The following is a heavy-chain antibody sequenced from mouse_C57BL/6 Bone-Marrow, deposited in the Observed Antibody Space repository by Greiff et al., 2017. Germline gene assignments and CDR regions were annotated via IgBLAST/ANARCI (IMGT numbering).Heavy chain of an antibody. CDR1: GYTFTSYG. CDR3: AREAYGYDRYFDV. CDR2: IYPRSGNT. V-gene: IGHV1-81*01. Sequence: QVQLQQSGAELARPGASVKLSCKASGYTFTSYGISWVKQRTGQGLEWIGEIYPRSGNTYYNEKFKGKATLTADKSSSTAYMELRSLTSEDSAVYFCAREAYGYDRYFDVWGTGTTVTVSS. J-gene: IGHJ1*03. D-gene: IGHD2-2*01.